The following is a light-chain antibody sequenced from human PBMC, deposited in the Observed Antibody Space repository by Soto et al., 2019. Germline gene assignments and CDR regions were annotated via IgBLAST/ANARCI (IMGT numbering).Light chain of an antibody. V-gene: IGKV3-11*01. CDR2: DAS. Sequence: IVLTQSPGALSLSKGERATLSCRSSQSVTTYLAWYQQKPGQAPRLLIYDASNRAAGIPARFSGSGSGTDFTLTISSLEPEDFAVYYCQQRTNWPPWTFGQGTKVDI. CDR1: QSVTTY. J-gene: IGKJ1*01. CDR3: QQRTNWPPWT.